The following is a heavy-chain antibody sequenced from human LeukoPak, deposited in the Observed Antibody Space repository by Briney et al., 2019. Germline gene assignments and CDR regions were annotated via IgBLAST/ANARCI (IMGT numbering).Heavy chain of an antibody. CDR3: VKDRGQVVVPYYYGMDV. D-gene: IGHD2-2*01. J-gene: IGHJ6*02. V-gene: IGHV3-64D*06. CDR2: ISNTGGST. CDR1: GFTFSSYA. Sequence: GGSLRLSCSASGFTFSSYAMHWVRQAPGKGLEYVSVISNTGGSTYSADSVKGRFTISRDNSKNTLYLQMSSLRAEDTAVYYCVKDRGQVVVPYYYGMDVWGQGTTVTVSS.